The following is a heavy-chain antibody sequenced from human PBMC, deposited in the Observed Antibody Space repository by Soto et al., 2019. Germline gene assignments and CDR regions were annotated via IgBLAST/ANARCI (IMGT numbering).Heavy chain of an antibody. Sequence: LSLTCTVSDGSISTYYWSWIRQPPGKGLEWIGCIYYSGSTNYNPSLKSRITISVDTSENQFSLKLSSVTAADTAVYYCARGRGSGSYLSWFDPWGQGTLVTGSS. CDR3: ARGRGSGSYLSWFDP. CDR1: DGSISTYY. J-gene: IGHJ5*02. CDR2: IYYSGST. D-gene: IGHD1-26*01. V-gene: IGHV4-59*01.